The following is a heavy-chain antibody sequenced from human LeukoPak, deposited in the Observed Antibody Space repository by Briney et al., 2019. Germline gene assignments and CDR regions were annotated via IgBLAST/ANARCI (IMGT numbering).Heavy chain of an antibody. Sequence: GGSLRLSCAASEFTFSTFWMSWVRQAPGKGLEWVANINQDGSQKYHLDSVKGRFTISRDNAKNSLYLQMNSLRVEDTAVYYCAKGRYYESSGYYYVDYYYYGMDVWGQGTTVTVSS. CDR2: INQDGSQK. D-gene: IGHD3-22*01. J-gene: IGHJ6*02. V-gene: IGHV3-7*03. CDR3: AKGRYYESSGYYYVDYYYYGMDV. CDR1: EFTFSTFW.